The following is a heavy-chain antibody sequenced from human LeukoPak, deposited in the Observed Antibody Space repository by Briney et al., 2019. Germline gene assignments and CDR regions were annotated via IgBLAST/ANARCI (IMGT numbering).Heavy chain of an antibody. J-gene: IGHJ4*02. D-gene: IGHD4-17*01. V-gene: IGHV3-48*04. Sequence: GGSLRLSCAASGFTFSSYSMNWIRQAPGKGLEWVSYISSSSSTIYYADSVKGRFTISRDNAKNLLYLQMNSLRAEDTAVYYCARDRDYGDYVPFDYWGQGTLVTVSS. CDR2: ISSSSSTI. CDR3: ARDRDYGDYVPFDY. CDR1: GFTFSSYS.